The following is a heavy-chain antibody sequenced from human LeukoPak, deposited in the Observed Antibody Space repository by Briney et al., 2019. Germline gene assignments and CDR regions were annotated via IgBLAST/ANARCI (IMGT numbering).Heavy chain of an antibody. CDR3: ASVYDSSGYYFGLDAFDI. J-gene: IGHJ3*02. V-gene: IGHV1-18*01. CDR1: GYTFTSYG. D-gene: IGHD3-22*01. Sequence: ASVKVSCKASGYTFTSYGISWVRQAPGQGLEWMGWISAYNGNTNYAQKLQGRVTMTTDTSTSTAYMELRSLRSDDTAVYYCASVYDSSGYYFGLDAFDIWGQGTMVTVSS. CDR2: ISAYNGNT.